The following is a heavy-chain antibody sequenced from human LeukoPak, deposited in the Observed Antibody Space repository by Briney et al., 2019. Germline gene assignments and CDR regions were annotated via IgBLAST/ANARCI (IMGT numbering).Heavy chain of an antibody. CDR2: INPSGGST. D-gene: IGHD4-17*01. CDR1: GYTFTSYY. Sequence: GASGKFSCKASGYTFTSYYMHWVRQAPGQGLEWMGIINPSGGSTSYAQKFQGRVTMTRDMSTSTVYMELSSLRTEDTAVYYCARDSYGDPDYWGQGTLVTVSS. CDR3: ARDSYGDPDY. J-gene: IGHJ4*02. V-gene: IGHV1-46*01.